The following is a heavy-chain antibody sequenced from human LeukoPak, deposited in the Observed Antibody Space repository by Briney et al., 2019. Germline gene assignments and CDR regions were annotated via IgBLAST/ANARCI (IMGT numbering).Heavy chain of an antibody. D-gene: IGHD3-22*01. V-gene: IGHV4-4*07. CDR1: GGSISSYY. J-gene: IGHJ3*02. CDR3: ARVLAATESTYYYDSSGYWAFDI. Sequence: SETLSLTCTVCGGSISSYYWSWIRQPAGKGLEWIGRFYTSGSTNYNPSLKSRVTMSVDTSKNQFSLKLSSVTAADTAVYYCARVLAATESTYYYDSSGYWAFDIWGQGTMVTVSS. CDR2: FYTSGST.